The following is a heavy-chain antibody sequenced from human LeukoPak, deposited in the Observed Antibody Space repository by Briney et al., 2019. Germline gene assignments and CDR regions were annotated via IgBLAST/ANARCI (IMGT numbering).Heavy chain of an antibody. V-gene: IGHV3-30*02. CDR1: GFTFSSYG. CDR2: IRYDGSKR. CDR3: AKAVRGVIVTSIDF. Sequence: GGSLRLSCAASGFTFSSYGMHWVRQAPGKGLEWVAFIRYDGSKRFYADSVKGRFTVSRDNSRNTLYLQMRSLRGDDTALYYCAKAVRGVIVTSIDFWGQGTLVTVSS. D-gene: IGHD3-10*01. J-gene: IGHJ4*02.